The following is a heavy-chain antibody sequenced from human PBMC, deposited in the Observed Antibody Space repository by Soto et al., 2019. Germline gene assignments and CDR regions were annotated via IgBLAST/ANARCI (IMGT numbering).Heavy chain of an antibody. V-gene: IGHV3-48*01. Sequence: GGSLRLSCAASGFTFSSYSMNWVRQAPGKGLEWVSYISSSSSTIYYADSVKGRFTISRDNAKNSLYLQMNSLRAEDTAVYYCASLYSSGWYMLNPVDYWGQGTLVTVSS. J-gene: IGHJ4*02. CDR1: GFTFSSYS. CDR3: ASLYSSGWYMLNPVDY. CDR2: ISSSSSTI. D-gene: IGHD6-19*01.